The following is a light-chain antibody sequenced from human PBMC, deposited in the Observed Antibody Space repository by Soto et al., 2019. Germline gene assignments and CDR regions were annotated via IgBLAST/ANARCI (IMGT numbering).Light chain of an antibody. Sequence: MVLTQSPGTLSLSPGERDTLACRASQSISSKSLAWYKQKPGQAPRPFIYGASSRATSIPYRFSGSVSGTHFTLTISRLEPEDFSLYYCHQYGSSPRITVGQGTRLEIK. CDR3: HQYGSSPRIT. CDR2: GAS. J-gene: IGKJ5*01. V-gene: IGKV3-20*01. CDR1: QSISSKS.